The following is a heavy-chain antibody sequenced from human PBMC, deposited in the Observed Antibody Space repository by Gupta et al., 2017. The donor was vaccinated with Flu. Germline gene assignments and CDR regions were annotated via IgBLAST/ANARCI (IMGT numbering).Heavy chain of an antibody. V-gene: IGHV1-8*01. CDR2: MNPNSDDT. J-gene: IGHJ5*02. CDR1: GYSFTTYD. Sequence: QVQLVQSGAEVKKPGASVKVSCKASGYSFTTYDINWVRQAPGQGLEWMGGMNPNSDDTGYTQKCQGRVTMTRNTSISTAYMELSSLRSEDTAVYYCARLVSCGGDCYYLDPGGQGTLVTVSS. D-gene: IGHD2-21*02. CDR3: ARLVSCGGDCYYLDP.